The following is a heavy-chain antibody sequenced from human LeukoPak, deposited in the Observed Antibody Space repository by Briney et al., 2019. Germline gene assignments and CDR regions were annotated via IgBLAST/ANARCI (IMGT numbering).Heavy chain of an antibody. J-gene: IGHJ4*02. Sequence: KPGGSLRLSCAASGFTFSSYSMNWVRQAPGKGLEWVSSISSSSSYIYYADSVKGRFTISRDNSKNTVYLQMNSLRAEDTAVYYCAKETRGSYSDYWGQGTLVTVSS. CDR2: ISSSSSYI. D-gene: IGHD1-26*01. CDR1: GFTFSSYS. CDR3: AKETRGSYSDY. V-gene: IGHV3-21*01.